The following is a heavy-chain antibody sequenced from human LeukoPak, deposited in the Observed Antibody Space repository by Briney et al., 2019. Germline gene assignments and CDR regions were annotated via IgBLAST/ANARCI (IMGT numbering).Heavy chain of an antibody. Sequence: GGSLRLSCAASGFTFSTYGMSWVRQAPGKGLEWVSAISGSGGSTYYADSVKGRFTISRDNSKNTLYLQMNSLRAEDTAVYYCAEGPYSSGWNDAFDIWGQGTMVSVSS. V-gene: IGHV3-23*01. CDR3: AEGPYSSGWNDAFDI. CDR1: GFTFSTYG. D-gene: IGHD6-19*01. CDR2: ISGSGGST. J-gene: IGHJ3*02.